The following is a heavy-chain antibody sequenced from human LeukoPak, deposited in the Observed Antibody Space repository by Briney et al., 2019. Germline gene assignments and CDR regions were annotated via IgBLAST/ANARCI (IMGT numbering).Heavy chain of an antibody. J-gene: IGHJ5*02. CDR2: IYYSETT. Sequence: PSETLSLTCTVSGGSISSNNYYWGWIRQPPGKGLEWIGTIYYSETTYYIPSLKSRVTMSVDKSQNQFSLKLSSVTAADTAVYYCARQGPGISATGFDPWGQGTLVTVSS. CDR3: ARQGPGISATGFDP. V-gene: IGHV4-39*01. CDR1: GGSISSNNYY. D-gene: IGHD6-25*01.